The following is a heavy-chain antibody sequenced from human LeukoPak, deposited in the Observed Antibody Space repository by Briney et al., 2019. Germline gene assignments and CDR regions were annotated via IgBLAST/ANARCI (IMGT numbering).Heavy chain of an antibody. CDR2: INHSGST. V-gene: IGHV4-34*01. J-gene: IGHJ5*02. Sequence: SETLSLTCAVYGGSFSGYYWSWIRQPPGKGLEWIGEINHSGSTNYNPSLKSRVTISADTSKNQFSLKLSSVTAADTAVYYCARGLSYYYDSSGYPNWFDPWGQGTLVTVSS. CDR1: GGSFSGYY. D-gene: IGHD3-22*01. CDR3: ARGLSYYYDSSGYPNWFDP.